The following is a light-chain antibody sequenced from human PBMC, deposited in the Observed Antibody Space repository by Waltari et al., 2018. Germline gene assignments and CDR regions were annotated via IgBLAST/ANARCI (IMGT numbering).Light chain of an antibody. CDR1: QSVSSY. Sequence: EIVLTQSPATLPLSPGERATLSCRASQSVSSYLAWYQPKPGQAPRLLIYDASNRATCIPARFSGSGSGTDFTLTISSLEPEDFAVYYCQQRSNWITFGQGTRLEIK. CDR3: QQRSNWIT. J-gene: IGKJ5*01. V-gene: IGKV3-11*01. CDR2: DAS.